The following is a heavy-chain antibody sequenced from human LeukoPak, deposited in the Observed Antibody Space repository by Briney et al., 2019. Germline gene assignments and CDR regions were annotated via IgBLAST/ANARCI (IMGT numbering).Heavy chain of an antibody. CDR2: IKKDGSEK. Sequence: GGSLRLSCAASGFTFSSYWMSWVRQAPGKGLEWVANIKKDGSEKYYVDSVKGRFTISRDNAKNALYLQMNSLRAEDTAVYYCARDCLYYDISGPRFDYWGQGTLVTVSS. J-gene: IGHJ4*02. D-gene: IGHD3-9*01. V-gene: IGHV3-7*01. CDR1: GFTFSSYW. CDR3: ARDCLYYDISGPRFDY.